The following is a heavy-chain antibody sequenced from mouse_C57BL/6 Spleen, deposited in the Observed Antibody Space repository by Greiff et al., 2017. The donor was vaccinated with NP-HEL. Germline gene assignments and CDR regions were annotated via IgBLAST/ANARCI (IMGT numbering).Heavy chain of an antibody. CDR1: GYAFSSYW. CDR2: IYPGDGDT. J-gene: IGHJ2*01. D-gene: IGHD1-1*01. V-gene: IGHV1-80*01. Sequence: QVQLKQSGAELVKPGASVKISCKASGYAFSSYWMNWVKQRPGKGLEWIGQIYPGDGDTNYNGKFKGKATLTADKSSSTAYMQLSSLTSEDSAVYFCARSPITRGFDYWGQGTTLTVSS. CDR3: ARSPITRGFDY.